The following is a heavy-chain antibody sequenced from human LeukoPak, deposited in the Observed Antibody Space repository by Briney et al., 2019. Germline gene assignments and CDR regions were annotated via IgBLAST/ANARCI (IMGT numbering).Heavy chain of an antibody. V-gene: IGHV4-59*08. CDR2: FYHSGIT. Sequence: SETLSLTCTVCSGSISSYYWSWLRQPPGQGLEGIGYFYHSGITKYNPSLKSRFPISVDTSKIQFSLKLSSVTAADTAICYCASQRYTSGLFDYWGQGTQVTVSS. CDR1: SGSISSYY. J-gene: IGHJ4*02. D-gene: IGHD6-25*01. CDR3: ASQRYTSGLFDY.